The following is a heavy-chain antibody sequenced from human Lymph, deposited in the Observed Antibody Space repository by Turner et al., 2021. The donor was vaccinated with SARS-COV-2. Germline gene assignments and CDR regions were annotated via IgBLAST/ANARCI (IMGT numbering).Heavy chain of an antibody. CDR1: GIIVSRNY. CDR2: IYSGGTT. Sequence: EVQLVETGGGLIQPGGCLRISCAASGIIVSRNYMNWVRHAPGKGLEWVSVIYSGGTTYYADSVKGRFTISSDNSKNTLYLQMNSLRVEDTAVYYCARDLGTYGMDVWGQGTTVTVSS. J-gene: IGHJ6*02. CDR3: ARDLGTYGMDV. D-gene: IGHD6-13*01. V-gene: IGHV3-53*02.